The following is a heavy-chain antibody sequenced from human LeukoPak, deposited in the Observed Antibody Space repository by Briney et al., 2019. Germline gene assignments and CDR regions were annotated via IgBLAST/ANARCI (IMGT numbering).Heavy chain of an antibody. D-gene: IGHD1-26*01. CDR1: GGSITNYY. J-gene: IGHJ4*02. Sequence: SETLSLTCTVSGGSITNYYWSWIRQPPGKGLEWIGYISYSGSTNYSPSLKSRLTISVDTSKNQFSLNLNSVTAADTAVYYCARRGALVGTIDYWGQGTLVTVSS. CDR2: ISYSGST. CDR3: ARRGALVGTIDY. V-gene: IGHV4-59*01.